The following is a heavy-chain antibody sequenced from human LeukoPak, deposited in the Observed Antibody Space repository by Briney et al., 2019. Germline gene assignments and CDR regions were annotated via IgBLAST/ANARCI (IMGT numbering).Heavy chain of an antibody. CDR3: ARLITGTTYYFDY. D-gene: IGHD1-7*01. V-gene: IGHV4-59*12. CDR2: IYYSGST. J-gene: IGHJ4*02. Sequence: SETLSLTCTVSGGSFSTYYWSWIRQPPGKGLEWIGYIYYSGSTNYNPSLKSRVTMSVDTSKNQFSLKLSSVTAADTAVYYCARLITGTTYYFDYWGQGTLVTVSS. CDR1: GGSFSTYY.